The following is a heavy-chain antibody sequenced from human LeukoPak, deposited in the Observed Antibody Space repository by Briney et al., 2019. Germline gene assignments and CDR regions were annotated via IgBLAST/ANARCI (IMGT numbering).Heavy chain of an antibody. D-gene: IGHD6-6*01. V-gene: IGHV3-23*01. CDR1: GFTFSSYA. CDR3: AKGEGYSSSSRVDY. J-gene: IGHJ4*02. CDR2: ISGSGGST. Sequence: PGGSLRLSCAASGFTFSSYAMSWVRQAPGKGLEWVSAISGSGGSTYYADSVMGRFTISRDNSKNTLYLQMNSLRAEDTAVYYCAKGEGYSSSSRVDYWGQGTLVTVSS.